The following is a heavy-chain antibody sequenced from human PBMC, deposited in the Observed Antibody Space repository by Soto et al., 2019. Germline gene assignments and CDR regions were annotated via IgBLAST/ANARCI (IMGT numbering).Heavy chain of an antibody. CDR1: VFTFSSYA. J-gene: IGHJ4*02. Sequence: GALRLSCAASVFTFSSYAMTWVRQAPGKGLEWVSGVSGTGGSAYYADSVKGRFTISRDKSTNTLYLHMNSLRAEDTAVYYCARGSAYSDYDLEYWGQGTLVTVSS. CDR3: ARGSAYSDYDLEY. CDR2: VSGTGGSA. D-gene: IGHD4-17*01. V-gene: IGHV3-23*01.